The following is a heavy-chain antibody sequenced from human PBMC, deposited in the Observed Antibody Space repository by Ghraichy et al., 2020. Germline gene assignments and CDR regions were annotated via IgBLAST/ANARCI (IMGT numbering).Heavy chain of an antibody. CDR2: ISGDGGRT. CDR3: AKESYYGSASEWFDP. J-gene: IGHJ5*02. CDR1: GFTFDDYA. D-gene: IGHD3-10*01. V-gene: IGHV3-43*02. Sequence: GGSRRLSCAASGFTFDDYAMHWVRQAPGKGLEWVSAISGDGGRTYYADSVKGRFTISRDNSRNSLFLQMNSLRTEDTAFYFCAKESYYGSASEWFDPWGQGTLVTVSS.